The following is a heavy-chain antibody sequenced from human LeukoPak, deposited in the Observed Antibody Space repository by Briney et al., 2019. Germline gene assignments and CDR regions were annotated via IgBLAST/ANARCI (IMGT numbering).Heavy chain of an antibody. D-gene: IGHD7-27*01. CDR3: ARDRTGDDAFDI. Sequence: SETLSLTCTVSGGSVSSGSYYWSWIRQPPGKGLEWIGYIYYSGSTNYNPPLKSRVTISVDTSKNQFSLKLSSVTAADTAVYYCARDRTGDDAFDIWGQGTMVTVSS. CDR1: GGSVSSGSYY. V-gene: IGHV4-61*01. CDR2: IYYSGST. J-gene: IGHJ3*02.